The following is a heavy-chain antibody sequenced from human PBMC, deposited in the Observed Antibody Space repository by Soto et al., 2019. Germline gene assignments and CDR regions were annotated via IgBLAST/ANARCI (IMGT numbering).Heavy chain of an antibody. D-gene: IGHD3-3*01. CDR2: ISSSGGDT. V-gene: IGHV3-23*01. Sequence: GGSLRLSCAASGFTFSRHAMSWVRQSPGKGLEWVSGISSSGGDTFFADSVKGRFSISRDNSENTLYLQMSSLRVEDTALYYCAKGVGGYYYYAMDVWGQGTTVTVSS. CDR3: AKGVGGYYYYAMDV. J-gene: IGHJ6*02. CDR1: GFTFSRHA.